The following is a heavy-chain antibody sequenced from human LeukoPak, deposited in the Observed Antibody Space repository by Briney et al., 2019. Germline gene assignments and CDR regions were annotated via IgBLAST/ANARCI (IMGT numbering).Heavy chain of an antibody. CDR1: GGSSSGYY. Sequence: PSETLSLTCAVYGGSSSGYYWSWIRQPPGKGLEWIGEINHSGSTNYNPSLKSRVTISVDTSKNQFSLKLSSVTAADAAVYYCARRRDFDYWGQGTLVTVSS. CDR2: INHSGST. CDR3: ARRRDFDY. V-gene: IGHV4-34*01. J-gene: IGHJ4*02.